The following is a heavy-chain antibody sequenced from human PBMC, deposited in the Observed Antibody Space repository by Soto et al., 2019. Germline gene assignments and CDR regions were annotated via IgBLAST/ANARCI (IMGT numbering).Heavy chain of an antibody. D-gene: IGHD2-2*01. V-gene: IGHV3-23*01. CDR3: AKVVVVVPAADYYYGMDV. Sequence: LRLSCAGSGFTFSSYAMTWVRQAPGKGLEWVSAISGSAGVTYYADSVKGRFTISRDNSKNTLYLQMNRLRAEDTAVYFCAKVVVVVPAADYYYGMDVWGQGTTVT. J-gene: IGHJ6*02. CDR1: GFTFSSYA. CDR2: ISGSAGVT.